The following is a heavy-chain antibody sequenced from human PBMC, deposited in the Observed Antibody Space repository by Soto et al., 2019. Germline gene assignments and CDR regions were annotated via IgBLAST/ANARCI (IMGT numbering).Heavy chain of an antibody. D-gene: IGHD3-22*01. CDR1: GGTFSSYA. CDR3: ARMGGDHYYDSSGSHLDY. CDR2: IIPIFGTA. V-gene: IGHV1-69*06. J-gene: IGHJ4*02. Sequence: SVKVSCKASGGTFSSYAISWVRQAPGQGLEWMGGIIPIFGTANYAQKLQGRVTITADKSTSTAYMELSSLRSEDTAVYYCARMGGDHYYDSSGSHLDYWGQGTLVTVSS.